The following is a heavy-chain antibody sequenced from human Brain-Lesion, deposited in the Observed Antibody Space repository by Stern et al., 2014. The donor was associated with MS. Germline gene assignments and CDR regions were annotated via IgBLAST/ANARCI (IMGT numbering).Heavy chain of an antibody. Sequence: VQLVESGSGLVKPSQTLSLTCAVSDDSLNSVGYSWGWIRPPPGKGMEWIWSIYPRARSFFTPSLKSQFTRSVDRSKNQFPLKRSTGPAADTAVYYCARGDHRNSYDSSGYYYFVFDVWGQGTMVTVSS. D-gene: IGHD3-22*01. J-gene: IGHJ3*01. CDR2: IYPRARS. CDR1: DDSLNSVGYS. CDR3: ARGDHRNSYDSSGYYYFVFDV. V-gene: IGHV4-30-2*01.